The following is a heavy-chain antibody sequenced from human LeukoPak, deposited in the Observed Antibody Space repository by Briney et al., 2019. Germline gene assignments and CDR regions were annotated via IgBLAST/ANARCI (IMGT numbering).Heavy chain of an antibody. CDR2: ISYDGSNK. J-gene: IGHJ4*02. D-gene: IGHD6-19*01. Sequence: QPGRSLRLSCAASGFTFSSYAMHWVRQAPGKGLEWVAVISYDGSNKYYADSVKGRFTISRDNSKNTLYLQMNSLRAEDTAVYYCARVPHSSGWYPLWDYWGQGTLVTVSS. V-gene: IGHV3-30-3*01. CDR1: GFTFSSYA. CDR3: ARVPHSSGWYPLWDY.